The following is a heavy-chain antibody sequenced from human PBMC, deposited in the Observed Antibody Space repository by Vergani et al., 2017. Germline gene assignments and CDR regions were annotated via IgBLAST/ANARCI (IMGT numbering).Heavy chain of an antibody. V-gene: IGHV1-69*01. Sequence: QVQLVQSGAEVKKPGSSVKVSCKASGGTFSSYAISWVRQAPGQGLEWMGGIIPIFGTANYAQKFQGRVTITADESKSTAYMELSSLRSEDTAVYYCARNSGSYYAYYYGMDVWGQGTTVTVSS. D-gene: IGHD1-26*01. CDR1: GGTFSSYA. CDR3: ARNSGSYYAYYYGMDV. CDR2: IIPIFGTA. J-gene: IGHJ6*02.